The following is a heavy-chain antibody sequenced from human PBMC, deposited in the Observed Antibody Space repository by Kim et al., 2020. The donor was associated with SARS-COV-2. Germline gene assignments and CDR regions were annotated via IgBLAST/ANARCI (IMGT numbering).Heavy chain of an antibody. D-gene: IGHD3-10*01. Sequence: STSTNPSLKSRVTISVDTSKNQFSLKLSSVTAADTAVYYCARFYYGYFDYWGQGTLVTVSS. CDR3: ARFYYGYFDY. J-gene: IGHJ4*02. CDR2: ST. V-gene: IGHV4-31*02.